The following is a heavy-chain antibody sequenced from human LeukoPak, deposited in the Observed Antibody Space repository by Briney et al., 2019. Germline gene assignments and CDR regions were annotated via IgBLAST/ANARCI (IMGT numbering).Heavy chain of an antibody. CDR3: ARSTSGWIDNWFDP. D-gene: IGHD6-19*01. J-gene: IGHJ5*02. Sequence: ASVKDSCKASGYTFTGYYMHWVRQAPGQGLEWMGRINPNSGGTNYAQKFQGRVTMNRDTSISTAYMELSRLRSDDTAVYYCARSTSGWIDNWFDPWGQGTLVTVSS. CDR2: INPNSGGT. CDR1: GYTFTGYY. V-gene: IGHV1-2*06.